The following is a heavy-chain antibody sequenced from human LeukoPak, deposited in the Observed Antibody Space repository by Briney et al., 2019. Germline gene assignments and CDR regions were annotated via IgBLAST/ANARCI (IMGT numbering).Heavy chain of an antibody. CDR2: IYHSGST. CDR1: GYSISSGYY. V-gene: IGHV4-38-2*02. Sequence: SETLSLTCSVSGYSISSGYYWGWIRQSPGKGLEWIGSIYHSGSTYYSPSLKSRVIILIGTSKNHFSLTLSSVTAADTAVYYCTRSDGYGLVGIWGQGTMVTVSS. D-gene: IGHD3-10*01. J-gene: IGHJ3*01. CDR3: TRSDGYGLVGI.